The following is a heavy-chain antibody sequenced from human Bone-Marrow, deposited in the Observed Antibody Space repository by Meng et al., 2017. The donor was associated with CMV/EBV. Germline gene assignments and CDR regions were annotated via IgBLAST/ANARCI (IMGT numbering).Heavy chain of an antibody. CDR3: ARDLGATGSDY. J-gene: IGHJ4*02. V-gene: IGHV1-69*10. CDR2: IIPILGIA. CDR1: GGTFSSYA. Sequence: SVKVSCKASGGTFSSYAISWVRQAPGQGLEWMGGIIPILGIANYAQKFQGRVTITADKSTSTAYMELRNPRSDDTAVYYCARDLGATGSDYWGQGTLVTVSS. D-gene: IGHD1-1*01.